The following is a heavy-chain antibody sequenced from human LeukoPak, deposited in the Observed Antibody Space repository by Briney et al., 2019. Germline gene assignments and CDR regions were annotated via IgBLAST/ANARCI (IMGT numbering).Heavy chain of an antibody. CDR3: ATEGSFDY. Sequence: GGSLRLSCAASGFTFSSYGMHWVHQAPGKGLEWVAVISFDASNKYYADSVKGRFTISRDNSKNTLYLQMNSLRAEDAAVYYCATEGSFDYWGQGTLVTVSS. CDR1: GFTFSSYG. J-gene: IGHJ4*02. CDR2: ISFDASNK. V-gene: IGHV3-30*03.